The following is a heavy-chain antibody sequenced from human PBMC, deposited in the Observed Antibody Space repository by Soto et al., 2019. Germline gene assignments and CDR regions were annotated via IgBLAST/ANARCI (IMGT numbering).Heavy chain of an antibody. CDR2: IKPYSGDT. J-gene: IGHJ4*02. V-gene: IGHV1-2*02. CDR3: VRDSGSEILTGYQHFDS. D-gene: IGHD3-9*01. CDR1: GYTFSDHI. Sequence: ASGKVCGKTSGYTFSDHIIHWVRQAPGQRLEWMGWIKPYSGDTGYAQKFQGRVTLTGATTITTVYMGLNSLRAEDTAVYYCVRDSGSEILTGYQHFDSWGQGTLVTLSS.